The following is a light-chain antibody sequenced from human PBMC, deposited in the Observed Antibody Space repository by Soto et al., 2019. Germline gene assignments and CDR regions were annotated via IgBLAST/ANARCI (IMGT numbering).Light chain of an antibody. CDR3: GTWDSSLSAGQVV. CDR2: YNN. V-gene: IGLV1-51*01. J-gene: IGLJ2*01. Sequence: QSVLTQPPSVSAAPGQKVTISCSGSSSNIGNNYVSWYQQLPGTAPKLLIYYNNKRPSGIPDRFSGSKSGTSATLGITGLQTGDEADYYCGTWDSSLSAGQVVFGGGTKLTVL. CDR1: SSNIGNNY.